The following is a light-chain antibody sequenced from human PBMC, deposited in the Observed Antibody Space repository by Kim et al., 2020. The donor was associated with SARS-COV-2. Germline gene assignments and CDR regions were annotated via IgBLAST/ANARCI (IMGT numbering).Light chain of an antibody. CDR3: QEYNNWPLT. CDR1: QSVSSN. CDR2: GAS. V-gene: IGKV3-15*01. J-gene: IGKJ4*01. Sequence: SVSPGERATVSCRASQSVSSNLAWYQQKPGQAPRLLIYGASTRATGIPARFSGSGSGTEFTLTISSLQSEDFAVYYCQEYNNWPLTFGGGTKVEI.